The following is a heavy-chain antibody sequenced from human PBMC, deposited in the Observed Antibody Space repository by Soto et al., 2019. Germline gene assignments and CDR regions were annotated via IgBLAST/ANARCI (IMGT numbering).Heavy chain of an antibody. J-gene: IGHJ4*02. V-gene: IGHV3-66*01. CDR1: GFTVSSNY. D-gene: IGHD3-9*01. Sequence: PGGSLRLSCAASGFTVSSNYMSWVRQAPGKGLEWVSVIYSGGSTYYADSVKGRFTISRDNSKNTLYLQMNSLRAEDTAVYYCARASGKNDILTGYLFDYWGQGTLVTVSS. CDR2: IYSGGST. CDR3: ARASGKNDILTGYLFDY.